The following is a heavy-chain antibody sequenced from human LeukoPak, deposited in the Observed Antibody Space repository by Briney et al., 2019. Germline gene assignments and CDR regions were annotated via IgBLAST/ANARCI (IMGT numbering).Heavy chain of an antibody. Sequence: ASVKVSCKASGGTFSSYAINWVRQAPGQGLEWMGGIIPIFGTANYAQKFQGRVTITADESTSTAYMELSSLRSEDTAVYYCARGGHCSSTSCDAFDIWGQGTMVTVSS. J-gene: IGHJ3*02. CDR1: GGTFSSYA. D-gene: IGHD2-2*01. CDR2: IIPIFGTA. V-gene: IGHV1-69*01. CDR3: ARGGHCSSTSCDAFDI.